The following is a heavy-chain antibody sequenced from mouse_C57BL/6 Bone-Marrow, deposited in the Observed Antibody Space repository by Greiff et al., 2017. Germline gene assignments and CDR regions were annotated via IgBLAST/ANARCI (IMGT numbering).Heavy chain of an antibody. CDR1: GFSLPSYG. J-gene: IGHJ1*03. Sequence: QVHVKQSGPGLVQPSQSLSITCTVSGFSLPSYGVHWVRQSPGKGLEWLGVIWRGGSTDSNAAFMSRLSITKDNSKSQVFFKMNSLQADDTAIYYCAKNYYRPNWYFDVWGTGTTVTVSS. D-gene: IGHD1-1*01. CDR2: IWRGGST. V-gene: IGHV2-5*01. CDR3: AKNYYRPNWYFDV.